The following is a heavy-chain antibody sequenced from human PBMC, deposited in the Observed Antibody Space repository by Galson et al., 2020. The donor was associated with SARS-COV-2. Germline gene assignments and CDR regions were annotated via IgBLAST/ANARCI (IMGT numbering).Heavy chain of an antibody. CDR3: ARFSVGSSWYVDY. V-gene: IGHV4-31*03. Sequence: SQTPSLTCTVSGGSISSGGYYWSWIRQHPGKGLEWIGYIYYSGSTYYNPSLKSRVTISVDTSKNQFSLKLSSVTAADTAVYYCARFSVGSSWYVDYWGQGTLVTVSS. J-gene: IGHJ4*02. CDR1: GGSISSGGYY. D-gene: IGHD6-13*01. CDR2: IYYSGST.